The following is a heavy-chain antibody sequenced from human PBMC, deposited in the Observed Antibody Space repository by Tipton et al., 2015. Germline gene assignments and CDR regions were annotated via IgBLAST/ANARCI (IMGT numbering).Heavy chain of an antibody. Sequence: TLSLTCTVSGGSISSSSYYWGWIRQPPGKGLEWIGTIYYSGNTYYNPSLKSRVTISVDTSKNQFSLKLNSVTAADTAVYYCARGGAGYYYDSVGYLSWGQGTLVTVSS. J-gene: IGHJ5*02. D-gene: IGHD3-22*01. V-gene: IGHV4-39*07. CDR1: GGSISSSSYY. CDR3: ARGGAGYYYDSVGYLS. CDR2: IYYSGNT.